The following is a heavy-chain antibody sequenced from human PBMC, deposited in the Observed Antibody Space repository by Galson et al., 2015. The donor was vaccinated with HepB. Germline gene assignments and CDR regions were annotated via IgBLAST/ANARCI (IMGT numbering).Heavy chain of an antibody. J-gene: IGHJ6*03. D-gene: IGHD6-19*01. CDR3: AREYGIAVAGYYYYYMDV. CDR2: IKQDGSEK. Sequence: SLRLSCAASGFTFSSYWMSWVRQAPGKGLEWVANIKQDGSEKYYVDSVKGRFTISRDNAKNSLYLQMNSLRAEDTAVYYCAREYGIAVAGYYYYYMDVWGKGTTVTVSS. CDR1: GFTFSSYW. V-gene: IGHV3-7*03.